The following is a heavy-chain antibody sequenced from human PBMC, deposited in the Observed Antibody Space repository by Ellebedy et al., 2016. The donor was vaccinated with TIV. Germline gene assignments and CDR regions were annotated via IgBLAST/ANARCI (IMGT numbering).Heavy chain of an antibody. V-gene: IGHV1-69*04. Sequence: AASVKVSCKASGGTFSSYAISWARQAPGQGLEWMGRIIPILGIANYAQKFQGRVTITRDTSASTAYMELSSLRSEDTAVYYCARVGNGGKVTEVFDYWGQGTLVTVSS. CDR3: ARVGNGGKVTEVFDY. J-gene: IGHJ4*02. CDR2: IIPILGIA. CDR1: GGTFSSYA. D-gene: IGHD4-23*01.